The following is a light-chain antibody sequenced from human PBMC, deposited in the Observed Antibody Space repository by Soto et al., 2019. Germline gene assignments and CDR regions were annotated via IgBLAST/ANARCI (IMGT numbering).Light chain of an antibody. CDR1: SSNIGSNP. V-gene: IGLV1-44*01. CDR3: ATWDDSLNGL. CDR2: SNN. Sequence: QSALTQPPSASGTPGQRVTISCSGSSSNIGSNPVNWYQQLPGTAPKLLIYSNNQRPSGVPDRFSGSKSGTSASLAISGLQSEDEADYYCATWDDSLNGLFGGGTKLTVL. J-gene: IGLJ3*02.